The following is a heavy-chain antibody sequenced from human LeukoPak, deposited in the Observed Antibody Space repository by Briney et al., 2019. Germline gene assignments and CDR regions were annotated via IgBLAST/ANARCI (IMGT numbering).Heavy chain of an antibody. J-gene: IGHJ5*02. CDR3: ERAKGSGSYFNWFDP. V-gene: IGHV4-34*01. CDR1: GGSFSGYY. D-gene: IGHD3-10*01. Sequence: SETLSLTCAVYGGSFSGYYWSWIRQPPGKGLEWMGEINHSGSTNYNPSLKSRVTISVDTSKNQFSLKLGSVTAADTAVYYCERAKGSGSYFNWFDPWGQGTLVTVSS. CDR2: INHSGST.